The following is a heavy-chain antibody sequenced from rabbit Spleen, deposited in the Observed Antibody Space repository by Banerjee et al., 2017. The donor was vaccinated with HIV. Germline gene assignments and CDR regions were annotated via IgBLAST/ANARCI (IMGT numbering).Heavy chain of an antibody. V-gene: IGHV1S40*01. CDR1: GLDFSSSYW. D-gene: IGHD4-2*01. CDR3: ARDAAGREDFNL. CDR2: IDVVKSGNT. Sequence: QSLEESGGDLVKPGASLTLTCKASGLDFSSSYWICWVRQAPGKGLEWIACIDVVKSGNTYYTTWAKGRFTISKTSSTTVTLQMTSLTAADTATYFCARDAAGREDFNLWGQGTLVTVS. J-gene: IGHJ4*01.